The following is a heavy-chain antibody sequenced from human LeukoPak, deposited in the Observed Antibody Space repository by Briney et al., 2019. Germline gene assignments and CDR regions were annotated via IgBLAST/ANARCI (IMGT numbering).Heavy chain of an antibody. D-gene: IGHD3-9*01. CDR1: GGTFSTYA. V-gene: IGHV1-69*05. CDR3: ARDPYDILSFDY. Sequence: SVKVSCKASGGTFSTYAINWVRQAPGQGLEWMGGIIPIFGTANYAQKFQGRVTISTDESTSTAYMELSSLRSEDTAVYYCARDPYDILSFDYWGQGTLVTVSS. CDR2: IIPIFGTA. J-gene: IGHJ4*02.